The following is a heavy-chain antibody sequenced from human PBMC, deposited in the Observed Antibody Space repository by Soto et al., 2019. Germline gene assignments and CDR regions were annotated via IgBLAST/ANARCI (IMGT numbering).Heavy chain of an antibody. J-gene: IGHJ6*02. CDR3: VGYTYTSRYTYYGMDV. CDR1: GFTFGDYA. CDR2: VRNTAYGGTT. D-gene: IGHD6-13*01. Sequence: GGSLRLSCTTSGFTFGDYAVSWFRLAPGKGLEWVGIVRNTAYGGTTEYAASVRGRFTISRDNSKSIAYLQMDSLKTEDTAVYYCVGYTYTSRYTYYGMDVWGHGTTVTVSS. V-gene: IGHV3-49*03.